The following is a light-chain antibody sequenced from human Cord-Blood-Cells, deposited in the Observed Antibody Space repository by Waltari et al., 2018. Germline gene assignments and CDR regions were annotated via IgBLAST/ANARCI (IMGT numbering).Light chain of an antibody. CDR3: QQYNSYSPYS. J-gene: IGKJ2*03. CDR2: KAS. Sequence: DIQMTKSPSTLSASVGDRVTITCRASQSISSWLAWYQQKPGKAPKLLIYKASSLESGVPSRFSGSGSRTEFTLTISSLQPDDFATYYCQQYNSYSPYSFGQGTKLEIK. V-gene: IGKV1-5*03. CDR1: QSISSW.